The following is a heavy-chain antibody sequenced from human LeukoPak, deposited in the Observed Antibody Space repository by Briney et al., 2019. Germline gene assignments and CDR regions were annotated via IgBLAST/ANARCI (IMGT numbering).Heavy chain of an antibody. CDR3: AREGDYAYYMDV. D-gene: IGHD4-17*01. V-gene: IGHV1-2*02. CDR2: INPNSGGT. J-gene: IGHJ6*03. Sequence: ASVKVSCTASGYTFTGYYMHWVRQAPGQGLEWMGWINPNSGGTNYAQKFQGRVTMTRDTSISTAYMELSRLRSDDTAVYYCAREGDYAYYMDVWGKGTTVTISS. CDR1: GYTFTGYY.